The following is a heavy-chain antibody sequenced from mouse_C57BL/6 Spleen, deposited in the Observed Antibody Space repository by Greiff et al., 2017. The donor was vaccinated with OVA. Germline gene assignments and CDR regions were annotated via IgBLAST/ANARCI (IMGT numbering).Heavy chain of an antibody. J-gene: IGHJ2*01. CDR1: GFSLTSYA. Sequence: VQGVESGPGLVAPSQSLSITCTVSGFSLTSYAISWVRQPPGKGLEWLGVIWTGGGTNYNSALKSRLSISKDNSKSQVFLKMNSLQTDDTARYYCARNDYGSRGYFDYWGQGTTLTVSS. D-gene: IGHD1-1*01. V-gene: IGHV2-9-1*01. CDR3: ARNDYGSRGYFDY. CDR2: IWTGGGT.